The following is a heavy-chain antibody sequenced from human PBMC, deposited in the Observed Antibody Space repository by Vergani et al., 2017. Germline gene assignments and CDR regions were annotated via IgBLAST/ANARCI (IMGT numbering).Heavy chain of an antibody. Sequence: QLQLQESGPGLVKPSETLSLTCTVSGGSISSSSYSWGWIRQPPGKGLEWIGSIYYSGSTYYNPSLKSRVTISVDTSQNQFSLKLSSVTAADTAVYYCARHLAYCGGDCYPYYYGMDVWGQGTTVTVSS. CDR2: IYYSGST. CDR3: ARHLAYCGGDCYPYYYGMDV. J-gene: IGHJ6*02. D-gene: IGHD2-21*02. CDR1: GGSISSSSYS. V-gene: IGHV4-39*01.